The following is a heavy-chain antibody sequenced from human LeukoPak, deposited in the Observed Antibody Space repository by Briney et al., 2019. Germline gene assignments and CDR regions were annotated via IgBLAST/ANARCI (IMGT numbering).Heavy chain of an antibody. CDR3: GRDSGYDLT. J-gene: IGHJ5*02. CDR1: GDSISRYY. Sequence: SETLSLTCTVPGDSISRYYWSWIRQPAGKGLERIGRMYTSGSTNYNPSLKSRVTMSVDTSKNQFSLKLTSVTAADTAVNYYGRDSGYDLTWGQGTLVTVSS. V-gene: IGHV4-4*07. CDR2: MYTSGST. D-gene: IGHD5-12*01.